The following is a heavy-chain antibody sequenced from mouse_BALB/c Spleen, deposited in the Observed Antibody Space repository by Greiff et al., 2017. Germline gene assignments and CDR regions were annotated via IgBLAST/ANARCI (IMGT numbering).Heavy chain of an antibody. J-gene: IGHJ4*01. V-gene: IGHV1-4*02. CDR1: GYTFTSYT. D-gene: IGHD1-2*01. Sequence: QVQLKESAAELARPGASVKMSCKASGYTFTSYTMHWVKQRPGQGLEWIGYINPSSGYTEYNQKFKDKTTLTADKSSSTAYMQLSSLTSEDSAVYYCARARHYYGYGYAMDYWGQGTSVTVSS. CDR2: INPSSGYT. CDR3: ARARHYYGYGYAMDY.